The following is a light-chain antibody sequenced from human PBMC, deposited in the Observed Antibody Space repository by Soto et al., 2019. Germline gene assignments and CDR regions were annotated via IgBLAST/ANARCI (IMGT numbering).Light chain of an antibody. J-gene: IGKJ4*01. Sequence: EIVLTQSPGTLSLSPGERATLSCRASQNVDTFLAWYQQKPGQPPRLLMYDASRRITGVPARFSGSGSGTDFTLTITSLEPEDVAVYYCQQRYNWPVTFGAGTRVEI. CDR2: DAS. CDR1: QNVDTF. V-gene: IGKV3-11*01. CDR3: QQRYNWPVT.